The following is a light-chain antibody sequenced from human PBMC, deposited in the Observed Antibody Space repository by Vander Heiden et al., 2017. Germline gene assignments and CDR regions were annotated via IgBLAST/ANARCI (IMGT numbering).Light chain of an antibody. J-gene: IGKJ2*01. CDR3: QQYGSSPRT. Sequence: ELVLTQSPGTLSLSPGERATLSCRASQSVSSSYLAWYQQKPGQAPRLLIYVASSRATGIPDRVSGSGSGTDFTLTISRLEPEDFAVYYCQQYGSSPRTFGQGTKLEIK. V-gene: IGKV3-20*01. CDR2: VAS. CDR1: QSVSSSY.